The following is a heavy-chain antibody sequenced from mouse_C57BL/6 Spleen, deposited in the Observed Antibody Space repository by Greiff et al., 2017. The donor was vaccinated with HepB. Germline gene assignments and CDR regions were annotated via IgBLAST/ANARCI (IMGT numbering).Heavy chain of an antibody. V-gene: IGHV1-64*01. CDR2: IHPNSGST. D-gene: IGHD2-3*01. CDR1: GYTFTSYW. J-gene: IGHJ4*01. CDR3: ARSGLLYAMDY. Sequence: QVQLQQPGAELVKPGASVKLSCKASGYTFTSYWMHWVKQRPGQGLEWIGMIHPNSGSTNYNEKFKSKATLTVDKSSSTAYMQLSSQTSEDSAVYYCARSGLLYAMDYWGQGTSVTVSS.